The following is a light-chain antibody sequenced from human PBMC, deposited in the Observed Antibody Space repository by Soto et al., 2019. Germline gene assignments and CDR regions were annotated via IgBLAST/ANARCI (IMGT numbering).Light chain of an antibody. J-gene: IGKJ1*01. CDR1: QSVSSN. CDR2: GAS. Sequence: EIVMTQSPSTLSVSPGERATLSCKASQSVSSNLAWYQQKPGQAPRLLIYGASTRATGIPARFSGSGSGTEFTLTISSLQSEDFAVYYCQQYNNWPPVTFGQGTKVDIK. CDR3: QQYNNWPPVT. V-gene: IGKV3-15*01.